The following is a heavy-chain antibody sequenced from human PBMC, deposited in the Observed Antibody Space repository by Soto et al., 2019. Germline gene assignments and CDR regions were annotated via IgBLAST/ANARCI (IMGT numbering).Heavy chain of an antibody. J-gene: IGHJ4*02. CDR2: IYWDDDK. Sequence: QITLKESGPTLVKPTQTLTLTCTFSGFSLSTSGVGVGWIRQPPGKALEWLALIYWDDDKRYSPSLKSRLTITRATSKTQVVLTMTNMDPVDTATYYCAHRLIPTWGSRGAFDYWGQGTLVTVSS. D-gene: IGHD7-27*01. CDR1: GFSLSTSGVG. CDR3: AHRLIPTWGSRGAFDY. V-gene: IGHV2-5*02.